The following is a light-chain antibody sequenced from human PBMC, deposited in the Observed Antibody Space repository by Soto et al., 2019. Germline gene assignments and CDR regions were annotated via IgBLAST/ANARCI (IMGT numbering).Light chain of an antibody. Sequence: ESVLTQSTGTLSLSPGERATLSCRASQSVSSNYLAWYQQKPGQAPRLLIYGASNRATGIPDRFSGSGSGTDFTLTISRLEPEDFAVYYCQQYGSSGTFGQGTKVDIK. CDR2: GAS. V-gene: IGKV3-20*01. J-gene: IGKJ1*01. CDR1: QSVSSNY. CDR3: QQYGSSGT.